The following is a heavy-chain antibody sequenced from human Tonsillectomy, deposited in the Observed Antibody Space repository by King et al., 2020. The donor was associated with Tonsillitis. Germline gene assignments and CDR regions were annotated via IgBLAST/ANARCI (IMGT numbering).Heavy chain of an antibody. Sequence: VQLVQSGAEVKKPGASVRVSCTASGYTFTDFPINWVRQAPGQGLEWMGWGNPDTGDAGSAQRFQGRVTMSRATSIGTAYMELSSLRSEDTAVYYCETARGCVVRGLTPRNYFDPWGQGTLVTVSS. CDR3: ETARGCVVRGLTPRNYFDP. D-gene: IGHD3-10*01. CDR1: GYTFTDFP. V-gene: IGHV1-8*01. J-gene: IGHJ5*02. CDR2: GNPDTGDA.